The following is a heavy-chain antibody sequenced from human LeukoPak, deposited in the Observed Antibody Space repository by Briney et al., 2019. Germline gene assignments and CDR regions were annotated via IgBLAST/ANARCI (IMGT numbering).Heavy chain of an antibody. CDR3: ARSVPAAIRIAFDI. D-gene: IGHD2-2*01. J-gene: IGHJ3*02. CDR2: INHSGST. V-gene: IGHV4-34*01. CDR1: GGSFSGYY. Sequence: SETLSLTCAVYGGSFSGYYWSWIRQPPGKGLEWIGEINHSGSTNYNPSLKSRVTVSVDTSKNQFSLKLSSVTAADTAVYYCARSVPAAIRIAFDIWGQGIMVTVSS.